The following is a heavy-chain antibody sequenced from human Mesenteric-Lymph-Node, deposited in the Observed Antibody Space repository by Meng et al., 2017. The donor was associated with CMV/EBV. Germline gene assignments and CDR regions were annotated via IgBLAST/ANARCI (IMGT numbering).Heavy chain of an antibody. D-gene: IGHD2/OR15-2a*01. CDR3: ARDEYL. Sequence: TSVKVSCKASGQSRTNLKIHWVRQAPGQGLEWVGWIHVDGRKTIYSEKMQGRITITRDTSASTAYMELNSLRSEDTAVYFCARDEYLWGHGTLVTVSS. J-gene: IGHJ4*01. CDR1: GQSRTNLK. CDR2: IHVDGRKT. V-gene: IGHV1-3*01.